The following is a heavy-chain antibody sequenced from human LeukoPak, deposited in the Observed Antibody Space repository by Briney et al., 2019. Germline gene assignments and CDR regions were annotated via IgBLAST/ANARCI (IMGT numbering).Heavy chain of an antibody. V-gene: IGHV4-39*07. CDR2: IYHSGST. CDR3: AREVAGMIYRGAFQH. CDR1: GSSISSGSYY. D-gene: IGHD3/OR15-3a*01. J-gene: IGHJ1*01. Sequence: SETLSLTCTVSGSSISSGSYYWSWIRQPAGKGLEWIGSIYHSGSTYYNPSLKSRVTISVDTSKNQFSLKLSSVTAADTAVYYCAREVAGMIYRGAFQHWGQGTLVTVSS.